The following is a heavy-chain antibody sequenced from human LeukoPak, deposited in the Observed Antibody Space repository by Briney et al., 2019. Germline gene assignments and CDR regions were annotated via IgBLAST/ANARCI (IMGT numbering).Heavy chain of an antibody. V-gene: IGHV3-48*03. CDR3: ARVLGYCSGGGCSEYFQH. D-gene: IGHD2-15*01. Sequence: GGSLRLSCAASGFTFSNYEMNWVRQAPGKGLEWVSYISSSGSTIYYADSVEGRFTVSRDNAKNSLYLQMNGLRAEDTAVYYCARVLGYCSGGGCSEYFQHWGQGTLVTVSS. J-gene: IGHJ1*01. CDR2: ISSSGSTI. CDR1: GFTFSNYE.